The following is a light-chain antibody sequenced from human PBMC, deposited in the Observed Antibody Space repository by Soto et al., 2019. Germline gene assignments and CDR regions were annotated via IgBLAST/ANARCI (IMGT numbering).Light chain of an antibody. Sequence: IRMTQSPATLSVSPGERVTLSWRASQSVRNKLGWYQHKPGQAPRLLIYGASSRATGIPDRFSGSGSGTDFTLTISRLETEDFAVYYCQQFASSPQTFGQGTKVDIK. V-gene: IGKV3-20*01. J-gene: IGKJ1*01. CDR2: GAS. CDR1: QSVRNK. CDR3: QQFASSPQT.